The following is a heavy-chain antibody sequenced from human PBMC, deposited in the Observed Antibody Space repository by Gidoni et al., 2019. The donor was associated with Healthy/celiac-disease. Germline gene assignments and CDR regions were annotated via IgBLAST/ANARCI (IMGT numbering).Heavy chain of an antibody. CDR1: GGSFSGYY. V-gene: IGHV4-34*01. J-gene: IGHJ3*02. Sequence: QVHLQQWCAGLLKPSETLSLTCAVYGGSFSGYYWSWIRQPPVKGLEWIGESNHSGSTNFNPYLKSRVTISVDTSKNQLFLKLSSVTAADTAVYYCARAHWGAFEIWGQGTMVTVSA. CDR2: SNHSGST. CDR3: ARAHWGAFEI. D-gene: IGHD7-27*01.